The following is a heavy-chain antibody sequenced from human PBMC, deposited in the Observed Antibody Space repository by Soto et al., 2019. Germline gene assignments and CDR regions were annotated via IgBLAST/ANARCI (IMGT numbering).Heavy chain of an antibody. CDR1: GFAFEDDA. V-gene: IGHV3-9*01. CDR2: INWKSSNI. CDR3: AKDRGNFWSGYLDS. Sequence: EVQLVESGGGLVQPGRSLRLSCVASGFAFEDDAMHWVRQAPGKGLEWVAGINWKSSNIGYGDSVKGRFTISRDNAKQSLFLQLNSLRPEDTAFYYCAKDRGNFWSGYLDSWGQGTLVTVSS. J-gene: IGHJ1*01. D-gene: IGHD3-3*01.